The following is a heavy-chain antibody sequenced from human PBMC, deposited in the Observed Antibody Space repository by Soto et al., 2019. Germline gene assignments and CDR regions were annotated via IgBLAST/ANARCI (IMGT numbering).Heavy chain of an antibody. J-gene: IGHJ4*02. CDR3: ASIYTYYDILTGYYIDY. CDR1: GGSFSSSSYY. Sequence: QLQLQESGPGLVKPSETLSLTCTVSGGSFSSSSYYWGWIRQPPGKGLEWIGSIYYSGSTYYNPSLKSRVTISVDTSKNQFSLKLSSVTAADTAVYYCASIYTYYDILTGYYIDYWGQGTLVTVSS. CDR2: IYYSGST. V-gene: IGHV4-39*01. D-gene: IGHD3-9*01.